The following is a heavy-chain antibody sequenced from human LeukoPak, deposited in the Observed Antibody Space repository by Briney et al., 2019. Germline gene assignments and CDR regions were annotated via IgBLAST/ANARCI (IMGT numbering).Heavy chain of an antibody. CDR2: ISGSGGST. CDR3: ARDHFCSSTSCYGSDY. J-gene: IGHJ4*02. D-gene: IGHD2-2*01. Sequence: GGSLRLSCAASGFTFNCAMSWVRQAPGKGLEWVSSISGSGGSTYYADSVKGRFTISRDNAKNSLFLQMNSLRAEDTAVYYCARDHFCSSTSCYGSDYWGQGTLVTVSS. CDR1: GFTFNCA. V-gene: IGHV3-23*01.